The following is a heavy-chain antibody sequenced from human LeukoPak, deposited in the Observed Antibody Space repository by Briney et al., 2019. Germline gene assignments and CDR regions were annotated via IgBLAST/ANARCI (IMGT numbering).Heavy chain of an antibody. D-gene: IGHD6-13*01. CDR2: INPSDSHT. CDR3: ARHRSDPRSNSWFDP. J-gene: IGHJ5*02. Sequence: HGGSLKISCQGSGSSFTTYWINWARQLPGKGREWMGKINPSDSHTNYSPSFQGHVTKSVDRSIRTAYLQWSSLKASDTAIYYCARHRSDPRSNSWFDPWGPGTLVTVSS. V-gene: IGHV5-10-1*01. CDR1: GSSFTTYW.